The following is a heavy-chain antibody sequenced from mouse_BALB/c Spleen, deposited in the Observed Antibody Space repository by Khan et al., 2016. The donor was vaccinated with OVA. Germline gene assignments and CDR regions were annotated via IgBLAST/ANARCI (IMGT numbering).Heavy chain of an antibody. CDR1: GSSITSAYS. D-gene: IGHD1-1*01. CDR2: IHSSGIT. CDR3: ARFDGSRAFDC. Sequence: EVQLQESGPDLVKPSQSLSLTCTVTGSSITSAYSWHWVRQFPGNKLEWMGYIHSSGITNYNPSLKSRISITRDTSKNQFFLQLNSVTTGDTATYYCARFDGSRAFDCWGQGSTLTVSA. V-gene: IGHV3-1*02. J-gene: IGHJ2*01.